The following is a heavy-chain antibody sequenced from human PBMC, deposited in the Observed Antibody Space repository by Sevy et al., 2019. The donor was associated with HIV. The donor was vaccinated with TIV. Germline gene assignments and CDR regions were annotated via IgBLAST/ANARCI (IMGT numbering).Heavy chain of an antibody. CDR1: GFTFSSYD. V-gene: IGHV3-48*03. Sequence: GGSLRLSCAGSGFTFSSYDMNWVRQAPGKGLEWISKISSSGSSIYYADAVKGRFTIARDNAKNSLNLQMNSLRAEDTALYYCARNGGAYDTGFDPWGQGTLVTVSS. CDR3: ARNGGAYDTGFDP. J-gene: IGHJ5*02. CDR2: ISSSGSSI. D-gene: IGHD3-22*01.